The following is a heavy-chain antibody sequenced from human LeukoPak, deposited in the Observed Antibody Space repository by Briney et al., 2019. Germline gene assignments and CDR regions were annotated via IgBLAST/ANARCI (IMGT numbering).Heavy chain of an antibody. J-gene: IGHJ4*02. Sequence: GGTLRLSCAASGFTFSSYAMHWVRQAPGKGLEYVSAISSNGGSTYYANSVKGRFTISRDNFKNTLYPQMGILRAEDMAVYYCARGDFWGQGTLVTVSS. CDR1: GFTFSSYA. V-gene: IGHV3-64*01. CDR2: ISSNGGST. CDR3: ARGDF.